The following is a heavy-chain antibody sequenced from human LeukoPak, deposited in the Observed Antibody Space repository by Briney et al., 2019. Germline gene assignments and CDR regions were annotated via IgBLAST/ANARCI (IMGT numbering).Heavy chain of an antibody. J-gene: IGHJ6*03. CDR2: INHSGST. V-gene: IGHV4-34*01. D-gene: IGHD6-6*01. CDR1: GGSFSGYY. Sequence: PSETLSLTCAVYGGSFSGYYWSWIRQPPGKGLEWIGEINHSGSTNYNPSLKSRVTISVDTSKNQFSLKLSSVTAADTAVYYCARQLIAARPIHYYYMDVWGKGTTVTVSS. CDR3: ARQLIAARPIHYYYMDV.